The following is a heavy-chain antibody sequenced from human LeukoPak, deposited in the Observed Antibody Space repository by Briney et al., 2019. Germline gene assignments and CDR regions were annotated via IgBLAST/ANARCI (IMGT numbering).Heavy chain of an antibody. D-gene: IGHD2-2*01. CDR3: VSFYGTY. CDR2: INSDGSWT. J-gene: IGHJ4*02. Sequence: GGSLRLSCAASGNYWMHWVRQAPGKGLVWVSHINSDGSWTSYADSVKGRFTISKDNAKNTVYLQMNNLRAEDTAVYYCVSFYGTYWGRGTLVTVSS. CDR1: GNYW. V-gene: IGHV3-74*01.